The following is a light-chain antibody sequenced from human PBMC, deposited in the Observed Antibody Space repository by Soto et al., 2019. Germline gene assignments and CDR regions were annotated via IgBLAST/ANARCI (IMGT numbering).Light chain of an antibody. CDR2: GAS. J-gene: IGKJ1*01. V-gene: IGKV3-20*01. CDR3: QQYGSPGT. Sequence: IVGTQSPSSLCLSPGGRGTLRSRASQSVSNNYLAWYQQKPGQAPRLLIYGASNRATGIPDRFSGSGSGTDFTLTICRLAPEDFALYYCQQYGSPGTCGQGTKVDIK. CDR1: QSVSNNY.